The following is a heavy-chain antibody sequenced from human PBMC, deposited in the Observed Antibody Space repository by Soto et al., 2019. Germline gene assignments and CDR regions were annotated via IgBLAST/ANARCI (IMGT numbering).Heavy chain of an antibody. D-gene: IGHD4-17*01. CDR1: GFTFSGSA. V-gene: IGHV3-73*01. J-gene: IGHJ6*02. CDR3: TRNGSTVTTYYSGMDV. Sequence: WGSLTLSCAASGFTFSGSAMHWVRQASGKGLEWVGRIRSKASSYATAYASSVKGRFTISRDDSKNTAYLQMNSLKTEDTAVYYCTRNGSTVTTYYSGMDVCGQGTTVTVSS. CDR2: IRSKASSYAT.